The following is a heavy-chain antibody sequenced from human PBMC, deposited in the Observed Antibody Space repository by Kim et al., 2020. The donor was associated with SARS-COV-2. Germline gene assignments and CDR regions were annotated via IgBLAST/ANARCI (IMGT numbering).Heavy chain of an antibody. D-gene: IGHD4-17*01. V-gene: IGHV4-61*01. J-gene: IGHJ4*02. Sequence: SETLSLTCTVSVGSVSGYSYYWSWIRQPPGQELEWDGYIYDSGSTNSNPSLKSRVTISVDTYKNPFSLKLSSVTAADTALYYCARDHDYGGNSAGFDSWGPGSLRTVSS. CDR1: VGSVSGYSYY. CDR3: ARDHDYGGNSAGFDS. CDR2: IYDSGST.